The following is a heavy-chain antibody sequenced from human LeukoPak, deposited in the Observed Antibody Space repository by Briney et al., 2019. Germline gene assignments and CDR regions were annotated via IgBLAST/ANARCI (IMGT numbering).Heavy chain of an antibody. D-gene: IGHD5-24*01. V-gene: IGHV3-11*01. Sequence: GSLRLSCAASGFTFSDYYMSWIRQAPGKGLEWISYISGSGRIHYADSVKGRFTISRDNAKNSVYLQMNSLRAEDTAVYYCARGQMENDWFDPWGQGTLVTVSS. CDR3: ARGQMENDWFDP. J-gene: IGHJ5*02. CDR1: GFTFSDYY. CDR2: ISGSGRI.